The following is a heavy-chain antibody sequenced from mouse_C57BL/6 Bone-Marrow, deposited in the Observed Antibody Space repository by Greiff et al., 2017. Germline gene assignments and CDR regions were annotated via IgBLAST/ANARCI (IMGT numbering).Heavy chain of an antibody. CDR2: ISGGGGNT. D-gene: IGHD1-1*01. J-gene: IGHJ3*01. V-gene: IGHV5-9*01. Sequence: EVHLVESGGGLVKPGGSLKLSCAASGFPFSSYTMSWVRQTPEKRLEWVATISGGGGNTYYPDSVKGRFTISRDNAKNTLYLQMISLRSEDTALYYCAREEFYYGPAWLAYWGQGTLVTVSA. CDR3: AREEFYYGPAWLAY. CDR1: GFPFSSYT.